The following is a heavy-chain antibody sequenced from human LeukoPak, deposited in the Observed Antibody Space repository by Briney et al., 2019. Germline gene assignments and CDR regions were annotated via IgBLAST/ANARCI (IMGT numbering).Heavy chain of an antibody. J-gene: IGHJ4*02. CDR1: GFTFTSYP. V-gene: IGHV3-23*01. CDR3: AKYRGFGDSYDS. D-gene: IGHD3-10*01. Sequence: GGSLRLSCAASGFTFTSYPMTWVRQAPGKGLEWVSSIGGSGGNTYYADSVKGRSTISRDTSKNTLYLQMNSLRAEDTAVYYCAKYRGFGDSYDSWGQGTLVTVSS. CDR2: IGGSGGNT.